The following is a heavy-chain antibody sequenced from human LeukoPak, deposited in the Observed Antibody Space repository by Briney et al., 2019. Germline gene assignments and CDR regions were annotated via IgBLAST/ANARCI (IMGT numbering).Heavy chain of an antibody. J-gene: IGHJ4*02. V-gene: IGHV3-48*02. Sequence: GGSLRLSCAASGFTFSSYSMKWVRQAPGKGLEWVSYISSSSSTIYYAASVKGRFTISRDNAKNSLYLQMNSLRDEDTAVYYCARSYYAVATFGYWGQGTLVTVSS. CDR1: GFTFSSYS. D-gene: IGHD5-12*01. CDR2: ISSSSSTI. CDR3: ARSYYAVATFGY.